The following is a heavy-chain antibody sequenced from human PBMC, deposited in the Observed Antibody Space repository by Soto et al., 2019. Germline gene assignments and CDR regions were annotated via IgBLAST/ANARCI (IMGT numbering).Heavy chain of an antibody. CDR3: ARGVGNNWNYIWFDP. CDR1: GFTFSTYA. CDR2: ASYDGNDK. J-gene: IGHJ5*02. Sequence: QVRVVESGGGVVQPGSSLRLSCAASGFTFSTYAMHWVRQAPGKGLEWVAGASYDGNDKDYADSVKGRFTISRDNSKNTLYLQMSSLRVDDPAVYYCARGVGNNWNYIWFDPWGQGTLVTVSS. D-gene: IGHD1-1*01. V-gene: IGHV3-30*03.